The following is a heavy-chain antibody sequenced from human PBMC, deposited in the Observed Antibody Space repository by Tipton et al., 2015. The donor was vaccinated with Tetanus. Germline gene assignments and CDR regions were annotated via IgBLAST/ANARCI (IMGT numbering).Heavy chain of an antibody. V-gene: IGHV4-61*01. Sequence: TLSLTCTVSGGSVRSGSYYWNWIRQPPGKGLEWFGYISYSGSTNSNYSLKSRITISQDTSKNQFSLKLTSVTAADTAVYYCARAKYDFPKKGPFDSWGQGALVIVSS. CDR2: ISYSGST. CDR3: ARAKYDFPKKGPFDS. D-gene: IGHD3-3*01. CDR1: GGSVRSGSYY. J-gene: IGHJ4*02.